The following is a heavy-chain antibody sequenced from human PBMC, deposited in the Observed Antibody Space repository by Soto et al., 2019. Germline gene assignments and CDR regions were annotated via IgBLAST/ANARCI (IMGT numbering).Heavy chain of an antibody. CDR3: ARGNYYDSSGYYPNWFDP. D-gene: IGHD3-22*01. CDR1: GYTFTSYD. Sequence: ASVKVSCKASGYTFTSYDINWVRQATGQGLEWMGWMNPNSGNTGYAQKFQGRVTMTRNTSISTAYMELSSLRSEDTAVYYCARGNYYDSSGYYPNWFDPWGQGTLGTVS. J-gene: IGHJ5*02. CDR2: MNPNSGNT. V-gene: IGHV1-8*01.